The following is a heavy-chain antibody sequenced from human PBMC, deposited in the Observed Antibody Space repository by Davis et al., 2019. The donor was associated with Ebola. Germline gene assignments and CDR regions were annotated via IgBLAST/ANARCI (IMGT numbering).Heavy chain of an antibody. CDR3: ARLGWDY. CDR2: ISYDGSNK. D-gene: IGHD4-23*01. J-gene: IGHJ4*02. Sequence: GESLKISCAASGFTFSGSAMHWVRQAPGKGLEWVAVISYDGSNKYYADSVKGRFTISRDNAKNSLYLQMNSLRDEDTAVYYCARLGWDYRGQGTLVTVSS. V-gene: IGHV3-30*04. CDR1: GFTFSGSA.